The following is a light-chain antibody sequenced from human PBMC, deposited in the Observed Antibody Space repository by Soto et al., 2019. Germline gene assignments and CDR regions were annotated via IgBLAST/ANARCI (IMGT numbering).Light chain of an antibody. Sequence: DLVMTQSPLSLPVTPGEPASISCRSSQSLLHSNGYNYLDWYLQKPGQSPQLLIYLGSNRASGVPDRFRRSGSGTDFTLKMSRVEAEDVGVYYCMQALQTPRTFGPGTKVDI. V-gene: IGKV2-28*01. CDR2: LGS. CDR3: MQALQTPRT. CDR1: QSLLHSNGYNY. J-gene: IGKJ3*01.